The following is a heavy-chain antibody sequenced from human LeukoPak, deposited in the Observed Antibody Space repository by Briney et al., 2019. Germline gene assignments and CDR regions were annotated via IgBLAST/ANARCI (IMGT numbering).Heavy chain of an antibody. Sequence: SQTLSLTCTVSGGSISSGGYYWSWIRQPPGKGLEWIGYIYHSGSTYYNPSLKSRVTISIDTSKNQFSLKLSSVTAADTAVYYCARHQWVPAFDIWGQGTMVTVSS. CDR3: ARHQWVPAFDI. J-gene: IGHJ3*02. CDR2: IYHSGST. V-gene: IGHV4-30-2*01. CDR1: GGSISSGGYY. D-gene: IGHD1-26*01.